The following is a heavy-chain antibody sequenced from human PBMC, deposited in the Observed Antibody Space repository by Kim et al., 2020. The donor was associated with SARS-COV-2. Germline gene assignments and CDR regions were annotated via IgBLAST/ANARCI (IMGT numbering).Heavy chain of an antibody. V-gene: IGHV4-34*01. CDR3: ARAARAFPPYGMDV. Sequence: NPCLRSRVTISVDTSKNQVSLKLSSVTAAGTAVYYCARAARAFPPYGMDVWGQGTTVTVSS. J-gene: IGHJ6*02.